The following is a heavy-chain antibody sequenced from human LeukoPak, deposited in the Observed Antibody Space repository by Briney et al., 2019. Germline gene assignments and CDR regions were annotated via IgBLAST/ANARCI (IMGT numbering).Heavy chain of an antibody. Sequence: GGSLRLSCAASGFIVSSNYMTWVRQAPGKGLEWVSVIHNDGSTYYAESVKGRFTISRDNSKNTLYLQMNSLRVEDTAVYYCARAGIQLWLTGFDFDYWGQGTLVTVSS. V-gene: IGHV3-53*01. J-gene: IGHJ4*02. D-gene: IGHD5-18*01. CDR2: IHNDGST. CDR3: ARAGIQLWLTGFDFDY. CDR1: GFIVSSNY.